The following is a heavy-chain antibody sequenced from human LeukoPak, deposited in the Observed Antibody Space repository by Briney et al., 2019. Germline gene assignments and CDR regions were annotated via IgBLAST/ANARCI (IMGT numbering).Heavy chain of an antibody. CDR1: GVAFSNAW. CDR2: IKSKIDGGTT. V-gene: IGHV3-15*01. Sequence: GGSLRLSCAASGVAFSNAWMTWVRQAPGRGLEWVGRIKSKIDGGTTDYAAPVKGRFTISRDDSKNTLYLQMNSLKTEDTAVYYCTTVKGGGGSFDYWGQGTLVTVSS. CDR3: TTVKGGGGSFDY. J-gene: IGHJ4*02. D-gene: IGHD3-16*01.